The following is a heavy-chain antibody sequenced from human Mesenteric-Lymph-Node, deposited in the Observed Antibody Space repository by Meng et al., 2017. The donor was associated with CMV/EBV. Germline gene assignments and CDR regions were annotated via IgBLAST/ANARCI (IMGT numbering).Heavy chain of an antibody. Sequence: TCTVSGGSISSGGYYWSWIRQHPGKGLEWIGYIYYSGSTYYNPSLKSRVTISVDTSKNQFSLKLSSVTAADTAVYYCARRDSSSSYRPWGQGTLVTVSS. CDR1: GGSISSGGYY. V-gene: IGHV4-31*03. CDR2: IYYSGST. CDR3: ARRDSSSSYRP. J-gene: IGHJ4*02. D-gene: IGHD6-6*01.